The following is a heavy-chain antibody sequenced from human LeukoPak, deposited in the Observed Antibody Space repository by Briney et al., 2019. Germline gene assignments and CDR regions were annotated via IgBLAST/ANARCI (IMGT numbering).Heavy chain of an antibody. Sequence: SETLSLTCTVSGGVVSTSDYYWVWIRQSPGQGLEWIVDIFYTGKTNYNPSLKSRTTISLDTSKNQFPLRLTSVTAADTAVYFCARVFDSWGQGKLVTVSS. CDR2: IFYTGKT. J-gene: IGHJ4*02. CDR1: GGVVSTSDYY. V-gene: IGHV4-39*06. CDR3: ARVFDS.